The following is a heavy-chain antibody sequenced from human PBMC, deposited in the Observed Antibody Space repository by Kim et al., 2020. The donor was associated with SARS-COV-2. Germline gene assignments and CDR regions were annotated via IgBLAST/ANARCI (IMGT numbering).Heavy chain of an antibody. CDR3: AKELRQDTSSLDY. CDR2: VDGSGRGT. V-gene: IGHV3-23*01. CDR1: GFTFSDYP. D-gene: IGHD6-6*01. J-gene: IGHJ4*02. Sequence: GGSLRLSCEASGFTFSDYPMAWVRQAPGKGLEWVSTVDGSGRGTYYADSVKGRFTISRDNSKNSLALQMNSLRVEDMAVYFCAKELRQDTSSLDYWGQGTLVTVSS.